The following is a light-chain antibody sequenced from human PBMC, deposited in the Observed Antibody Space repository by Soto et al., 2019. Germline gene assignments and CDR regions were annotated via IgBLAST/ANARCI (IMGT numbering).Light chain of an antibody. Sequence: QSALTQPASVSGSPGQSITISCTGTSSDIGGYNYVSWYQQYPGKAPRLMIYEVSNRPSGVSNRFSGSKSGNTASLTISGLQAEDEADYYCSSYTISSSWVFGGGTKVTVL. CDR3: SSYTISSSWV. J-gene: IGLJ3*02. CDR1: SSDIGGYNY. V-gene: IGLV2-14*01. CDR2: EVS.